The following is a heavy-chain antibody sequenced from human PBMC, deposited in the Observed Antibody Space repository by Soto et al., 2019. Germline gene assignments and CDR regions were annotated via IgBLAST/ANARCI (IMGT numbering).Heavy chain of an antibody. D-gene: IGHD3-9*01. V-gene: IGHV4-34*01. CDR2: INHSGSA. CDR1: GGPFSGYY. Sequence: QVQLQQWGAGLLKPSETLSLTCAVYGGPFSGYYWSWIRQPPGKGLEWIGEINHSGSANYNPALKGRGTISEDTSKNQFSLKVTSVTAADTAVYYFARGQYHDVLTGYRDGVFDYWGQGTLVTVSS. J-gene: IGHJ4*02. CDR3: ARGQYHDVLTGYRDGVFDY.